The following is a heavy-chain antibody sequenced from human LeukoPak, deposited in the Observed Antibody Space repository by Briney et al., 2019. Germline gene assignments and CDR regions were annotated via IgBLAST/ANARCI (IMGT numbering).Heavy chain of an antibody. V-gene: IGHV4-59*01. CDR3: ASGPQSYSGSYYYGMDV. CDR1: GGSISSYY. CDR2: IYYSGST. D-gene: IGHD1-26*01. Sequence: PSETLSLTCTVSGGSISSYYWSWIRQPPGKGLEWIGYIYYSGSTNYNPSLKSRVTISVDTSKNQFSLKLSSVTAADTAVYYCASGPQSYSGSYYYGMDVWGQGTTVTVSS. J-gene: IGHJ6*02.